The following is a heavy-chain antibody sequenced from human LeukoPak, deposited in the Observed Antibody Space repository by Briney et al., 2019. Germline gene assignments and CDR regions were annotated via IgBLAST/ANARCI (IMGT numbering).Heavy chain of an antibody. V-gene: IGHV3-30*02. CDR1: GFTFSSYG. CDR3: AKGWIQLWPFDY. CDR2: IRYDGSNK. J-gene: IGHJ4*02. D-gene: IGHD5-18*01. Sequence: GGSLRLSCAASGFTFSSYGMHWVRQAPGKGLEWVAFIRYDGSNKYYADSVKGRFTISRDNSKNTLYLQMNSLRAEDTAVYYYAKGWIQLWPFDYWGQGTLVTVSS.